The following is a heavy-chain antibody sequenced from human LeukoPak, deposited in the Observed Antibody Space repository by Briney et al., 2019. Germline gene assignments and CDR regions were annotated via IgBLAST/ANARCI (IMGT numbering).Heavy chain of an antibody. D-gene: IGHD2-2*01. CDR2: ISAYNGNT. Sequence: ASVKVSCKASGYTFTSYGISWVRQAPGQGLEWMEWISAYNGNTNYAQKLQGRVTMTTDTSTSTAYMELRSLRSDDTAVYYCARDPDRYCSSTSCHMGGLLCDYWGQGXLVTXSS. J-gene: IGHJ4*02. CDR1: GYTFTSYG. V-gene: IGHV1-18*01. CDR3: ARDPDRYCSSTSCHMGGLLCDY.